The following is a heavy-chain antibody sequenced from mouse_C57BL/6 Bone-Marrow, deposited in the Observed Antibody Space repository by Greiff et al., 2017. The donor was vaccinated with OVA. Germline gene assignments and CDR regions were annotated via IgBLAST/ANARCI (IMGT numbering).Heavy chain of an antibody. V-gene: IGHV1-61*01. Sequence: VQLQQPGAELVRPGSSVKLSCKASGYTFTSYWMDWVKQRPGQGLEWIGNIYPSDSETHYNQKFKDKATLTVDKSSSTAYMQLSSLTSEDSAVYYCASSYSKGGFAYWGQGTLVTVSA. CDR1: GYTFTSYW. D-gene: IGHD2-5*01. CDR3: ASSYSKGGFAY. CDR2: IYPSDSET. J-gene: IGHJ3*01.